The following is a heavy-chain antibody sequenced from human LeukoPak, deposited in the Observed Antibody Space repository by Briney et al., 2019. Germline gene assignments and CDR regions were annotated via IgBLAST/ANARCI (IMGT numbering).Heavy chain of an antibody. CDR2: ISDSSST. CDR3: AKPTSGYYPFDY. J-gene: IGHJ4*02. Sequence: GGSLRLSCAAPTFTFSGYVMSWVRQAPGKGLEWVSAISDSSSTYYADSVKGRFTISRDDSKNTLYLQMNSLRAEDTAVYYCAKPTSGYYPFDYWGQGTLVTVSS. CDR1: TFTFSGYV. V-gene: IGHV3-23*01. D-gene: IGHD3-22*01.